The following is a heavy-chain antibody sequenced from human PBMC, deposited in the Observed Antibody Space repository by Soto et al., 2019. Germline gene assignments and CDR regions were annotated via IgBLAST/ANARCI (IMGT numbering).Heavy chain of an antibody. CDR2: IIPILGIA. CDR1: GGTFSSYT. CDR3: ARGLLEAADPYYYGMDV. V-gene: IGHV1-69*02. J-gene: IGHJ6*02. D-gene: IGHD6-13*01. Sequence: QVQLVQSGAEVKKPGSSVKVSCKASGGTFSSYTISWVRQAPGQGLEWMGRIIPILGIANYAQKFQGRVTITADKSTSTAYMELSSLRSEDTAVYYCARGLLEAADPYYYGMDVWGQGTTVTVSS.